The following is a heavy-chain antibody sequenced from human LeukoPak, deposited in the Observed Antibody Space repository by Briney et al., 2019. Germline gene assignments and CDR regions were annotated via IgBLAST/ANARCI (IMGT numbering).Heavy chain of an antibody. D-gene: IGHD2-15*01. V-gene: IGHV3-33*01. CDR1: GFTFSSYG. Sequence: GRSLRLSCAASGFTFSSYGMHWVRQAPGKGLEWVAVIWYDGSNKYYADSVKGRFTISRDNSKNTLYLQMNSLRAEDSAVYYCARDAGYCSGGSCYPGQFDYWGQGTLVTVSS. CDR3: ARDAGYCSGGSCYPGQFDY. J-gene: IGHJ4*02. CDR2: IWYDGSNK.